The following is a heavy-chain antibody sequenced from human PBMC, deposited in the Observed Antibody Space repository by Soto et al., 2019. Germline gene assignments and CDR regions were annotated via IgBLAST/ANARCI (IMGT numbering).Heavy chain of an antibody. J-gene: IGHJ6*02. CDR2: ISYDGSSK. CDR1: GFTFSSYA. Sequence: VGSLRLSCAASGFTFSSYAMHWVRQAPGKGLEWVAVISYDGSSKYYADSVKGRFTISRDNSKNTLYLQMNSLRAEDTAVYYCAGGMDVWGQGTTVTVSS. V-gene: IGHV3-30-3*01. CDR3: AGGMDV.